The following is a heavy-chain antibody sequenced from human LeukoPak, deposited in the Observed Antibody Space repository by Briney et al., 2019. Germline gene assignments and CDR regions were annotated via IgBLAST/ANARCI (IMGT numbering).Heavy chain of an antibody. J-gene: IGHJ4*02. CDR3: ARPDYYGSGRGSDY. CDR1: GFTFSSYA. Sequence: GGSLRLSCAASGFTFSSYAMHWVRQAPGKGLEYVSAISSNGGSTYYANSVKGKFTISRDNSKNTLYLQMGSLRAEDMAAYYCARPDYYGSGRGSDYWGQGTLVTVSS. D-gene: IGHD3-10*01. CDR2: ISSNGGST. V-gene: IGHV3-64*01.